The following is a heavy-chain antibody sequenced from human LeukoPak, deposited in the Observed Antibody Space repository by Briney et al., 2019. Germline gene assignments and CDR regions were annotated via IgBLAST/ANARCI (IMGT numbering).Heavy chain of an antibody. CDR3: ARGKLYSGSYAGYDY. V-gene: IGHV1-2*02. CDR2: INPNSGGT. Sequence: ASVKVSCKASGYTFTGYYMHWVRQAPGQGLEWMGWINPNSGGTNYAQKFQGGVTMTRDTSISTAYMELSRLRSDDTAVYYCARGKLYSGSYAGYDYWGQGTLVTVSS. D-gene: IGHD1-26*01. CDR1: GYTFTGYY. J-gene: IGHJ4*02.